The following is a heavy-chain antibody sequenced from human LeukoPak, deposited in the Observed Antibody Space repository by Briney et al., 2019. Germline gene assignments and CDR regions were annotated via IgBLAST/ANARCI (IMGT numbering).Heavy chain of an antibody. Sequence: GGSLRLSCAASGFTLSRYAMNWVRQAPGKGLEWVSSISGSGGSTYYADSVKGRFTISRDNSKNTLYLQMTSLTAEDTAVYYCAKLPTIYSSSPTYWGQGTLVTVSS. D-gene: IGHD6-6*01. J-gene: IGHJ4*02. CDR3: AKLPTIYSSSPTY. V-gene: IGHV3-23*01. CDR2: ISGSGGST. CDR1: GFTLSRYA.